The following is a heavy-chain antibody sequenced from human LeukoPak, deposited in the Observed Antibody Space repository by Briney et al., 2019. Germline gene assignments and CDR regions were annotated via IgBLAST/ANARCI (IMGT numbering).Heavy chain of an antibody. D-gene: IGHD3-22*01. V-gene: IGHV3-30*18. CDR1: GFTFSSYG. CDR2: ISYDGSNK. CDR3: AKDQIVTPPPYYYYGMDV. Sequence: SGGSLRLSCAASGFTFSSYGMHWVRQAPGKGLEWVAVISYDGSNKYYADSVKGRFTISRDNSKNTLYLQMNNLRAEDTAVYCCAKDQIVTPPPYYYYGMDVWGQGTTVTVSS. J-gene: IGHJ6*02.